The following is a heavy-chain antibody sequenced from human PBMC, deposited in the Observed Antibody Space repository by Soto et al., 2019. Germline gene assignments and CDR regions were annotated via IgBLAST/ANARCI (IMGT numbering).Heavy chain of an antibody. CDR1: GFTFRNYA. CDR3: AKLIVAGGTGY. J-gene: IGHJ4*02. Sequence: PGGSLRLSCAASGFTFRNYAMSWGRQAPGKGLEWVSSISGSGGNTYYTDYVKGRFTFSRDNSKNTLYLQMNSLRAEDTAVYYCAKLIVAGGTGYWGQGTLVTVSS. V-gene: IGHV3-23*01. D-gene: IGHD6-13*01. CDR2: ISGSGGNT.